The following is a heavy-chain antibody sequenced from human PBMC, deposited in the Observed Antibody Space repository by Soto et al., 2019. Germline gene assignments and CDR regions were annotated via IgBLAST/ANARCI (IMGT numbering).Heavy chain of an antibody. V-gene: IGHV2-70*11. CDR2: IDWDDDK. J-gene: IGHJ3*02. Sequence: SGPTLVNPTQTLTLTCTFSGFSLSTSGMCVSWIRQPPGKALEWLARIDWDDDKYYSTSLKTRLTISKDTSKNQVVLTMTNMDPVDTATYYCARILDNCSGGSPQNRDAFDIWGQGTMVTVSS. CDR3: ARILDNCSGGSPQNRDAFDI. D-gene: IGHD2-15*01. CDR1: GFSLSTSGMC.